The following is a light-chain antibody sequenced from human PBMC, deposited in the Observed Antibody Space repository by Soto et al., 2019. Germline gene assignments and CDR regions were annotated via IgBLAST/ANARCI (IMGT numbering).Light chain of an antibody. J-gene: IGLJ1*01. Sequence: QSVLTQPASVSGSPGQSITISCTGTSSDVGGYNYVSWYQQHPGKAPKFMIYDVSNRPSGVSNLFSGYKSGNAASLTISGLQAEDEADYYCSSYTSSSTLYVFGTGTKLPVL. CDR3: SSYTSSSTLYV. V-gene: IGLV2-14*01. CDR2: DVS. CDR1: SSDVGGYNY.